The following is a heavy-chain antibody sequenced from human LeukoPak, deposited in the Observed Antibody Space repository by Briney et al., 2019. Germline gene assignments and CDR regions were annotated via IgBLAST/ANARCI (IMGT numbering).Heavy chain of an antibody. CDR2: ISYDGSNK. CDR3: AKEGRPGSIAVAGANWFDP. V-gene: IGHV3-30*18. D-gene: IGHD6-19*01. Sequence: GRSLRLSCAASGFTFSSYGMHWVRQAPGKGLEWVAVISYDGSNKYYADSVKGRFTISRDNSKNTLYLQMNSLRAEDTAVYYCAKEGRPGSIAVAGANWFDPWGQGTLVTASS. CDR1: GFTFSSYG. J-gene: IGHJ5*02.